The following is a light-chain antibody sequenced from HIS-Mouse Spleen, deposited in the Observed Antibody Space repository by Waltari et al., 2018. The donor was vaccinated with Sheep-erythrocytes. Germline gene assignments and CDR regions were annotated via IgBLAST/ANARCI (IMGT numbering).Light chain of an antibody. CDR2: DVS. J-gene: IGLJ1*01. Sequence: QSALTQPRSVSGSPGQSVTIPCTGTSSYVRGYNDVSWYQQHPGKAPKLMIYDVSKRPSGVPDRFSGSKSGNTASLTISGLQAEDEADYYCCSYAGSYNHVFATGTKVTVL. V-gene: IGLV2-11*01. CDR1: SSYVRGYND. CDR3: CSYAGSYNHV.